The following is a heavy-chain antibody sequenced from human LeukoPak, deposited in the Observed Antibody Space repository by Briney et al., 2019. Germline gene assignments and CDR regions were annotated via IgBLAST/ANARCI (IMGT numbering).Heavy chain of an antibody. CDR3: AKTIVVVILPNDAFDI. CDR2: ISGSGCST. D-gene: IGHD3-22*01. V-gene: IGHV3-23*01. J-gene: IGHJ3*02. CDR1: GFTFSSYA. Sequence: QPGGSLRLSCAASGFTFSSYAMSWVRQAPGKGLEWVSAISGSGCSTYYADSVKGRFTISRDNSKNTLYLQMNSLRAEDTAVYYCAKTIVVVILPNDAFDIWGQGTMVTVSS.